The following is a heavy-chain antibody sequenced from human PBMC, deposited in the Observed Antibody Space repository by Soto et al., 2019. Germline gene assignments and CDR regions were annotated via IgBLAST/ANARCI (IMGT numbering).Heavy chain of an antibody. J-gene: IGHJ6*03. CDR2: IWYDGSNK. CDR1: GFTFRSYG. V-gene: IGHV3-33*01. D-gene: IGHD6-13*01. CDR3: ARGAEQQLYDYYYYMAV. Sequence: GGSLRLSCAASGFTFRSYGMHWVPQAPGKGLEWVAVIWYDGSNKYYEDSVKGRFTISRDNSKNTLYLQMNSLRAEDTAVYYCARGAEQQLYDYYYYMAVWGKGT.